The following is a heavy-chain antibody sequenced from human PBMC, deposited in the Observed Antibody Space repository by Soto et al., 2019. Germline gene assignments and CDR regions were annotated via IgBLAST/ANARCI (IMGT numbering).Heavy chain of an antibody. Sequence: GESLKISCKGSGYSFASYWIGWVRQMPGKDLEWMGIIYPGDSDARYSPSFQGQVTISADKSLRTAYLQWTSLKASDTALYYCARTRSFTLGFYYDGMDVWGQGTTVTVSS. CDR3: ARTRSFTLGFYYDGMDV. CDR2: IYPGDSDA. J-gene: IGHJ6*02. CDR1: GYSFASYW. V-gene: IGHV5-51*01. D-gene: IGHD2-2*03.